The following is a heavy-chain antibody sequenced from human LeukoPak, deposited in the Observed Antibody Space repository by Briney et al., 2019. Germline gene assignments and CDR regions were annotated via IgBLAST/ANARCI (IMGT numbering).Heavy chain of an antibody. J-gene: IGHJ4*02. CDR1: GFTFSSYA. CDR2: ISGSGGST. D-gene: IGHD2-15*01. CDR3: AKFLSVVAAVDY. V-gene: IGHV3-23*01. Sequence: TGGSLRLSCAASGFTFSSYAMSWVRQAPGKGLEWVSAISGSGGSTYYADSVKGRFTMSRDNSKNTLYLQMNSLRAEDTAVYYCAKFLSVVAAVDYWGQGTLVTVSS.